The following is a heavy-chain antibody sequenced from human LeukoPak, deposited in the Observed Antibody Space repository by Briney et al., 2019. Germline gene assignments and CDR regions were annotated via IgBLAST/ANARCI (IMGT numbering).Heavy chain of an antibody. Sequence: SETLSLTCAVYGGSFSGYYWSWIRQPPGKGLEWIGEINHSGSTNYNPSLKSRVTISVDTSKNQFSLKLSSVTAADTAVYYCARGLWSGYYYTRNYYYYMDVWGKGTTVTVSS. V-gene: IGHV4-34*01. D-gene: IGHD3-22*01. CDR1: GGSFSGYY. J-gene: IGHJ6*03. CDR3: ARGLWSGYYYTRNYYYYMDV. CDR2: INHSGST.